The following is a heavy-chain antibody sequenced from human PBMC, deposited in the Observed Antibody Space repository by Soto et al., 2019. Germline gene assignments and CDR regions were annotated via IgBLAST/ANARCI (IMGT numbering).Heavy chain of an antibody. D-gene: IGHD3-10*01. V-gene: IGHV3-23*01. J-gene: IGHJ6*03. Sequence: GGSLRLSCAASGFTFSSYAMSWVRQAPGKGLEWVSTISGSGGSTYYADSVKGRFTISRDNSKNTLYLQMNSLRAEDTAVYYCARVYYGSGPLYYYYSYMDVWGKGTTVTVSS. CDR2: ISGSGGST. CDR1: GFTFSSYA. CDR3: ARVYYGSGPLYYYYSYMDV.